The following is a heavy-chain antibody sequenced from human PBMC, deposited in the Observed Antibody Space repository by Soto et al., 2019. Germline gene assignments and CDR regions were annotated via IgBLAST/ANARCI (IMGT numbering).Heavy chain of an antibody. CDR3: ARDQGRTVPRGSCSHP. J-gene: IGHJ4*02. D-gene: IGHD1-26*01. CDR1: GFMFSTYA. Sequence: SLRLSCAASGFMFSTYAMHWVRQAPGKGLEWVAVISYDGSDIYYGDSGKGRFTISRDNSRNTLYLEMNSLQTEDTAVFYCARDQGRTVPRGSCSHPRGRGTLDPVSS. V-gene: IGHV3-30-3*01. CDR2: ISYDGSDI.